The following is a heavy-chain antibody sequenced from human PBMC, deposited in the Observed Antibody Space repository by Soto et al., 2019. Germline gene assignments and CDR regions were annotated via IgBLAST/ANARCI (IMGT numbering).Heavy chain of an antibody. J-gene: IGHJ6*02. CDR3: ARDRADIVVVPAAIRDYYYYGMDV. CDR2: IIPIFGTV. D-gene: IGHD2-2*01. V-gene: IGHV1-69*13. CDR1: GGTFSSYA. Sequence: SVKVSCKASGGTFSSYAISWVRQAPGQGLEWMGGIIPIFGTVNYAQKFQGRVTITADESTSTAYMELKSLRSDDTAVYYCARDRADIVVVPAAIRDYYYYGMDVWGQGTTVTVSS.